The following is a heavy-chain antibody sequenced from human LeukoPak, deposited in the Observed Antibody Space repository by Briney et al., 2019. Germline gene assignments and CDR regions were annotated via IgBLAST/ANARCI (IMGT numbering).Heavy chain of an antibody. V-gene: IGHV3-74*01. CDR1: GFTFSDYR. CDR2: ITSDGSST. J-gene: IGHJ3*02. D-gene: IGHD3-16*01. CDR3: ARDRAVGEAFDI. Sequence: GGSLRLSCAGSGFTFSDYRMHWVRQTPGKGLVWVSRITSDGSSTSYADSVKGRFTISRDNTKNTLYLQMNSLRDEDTAVYYCARDRAVGEAFDIWGQGTMVTVSS.